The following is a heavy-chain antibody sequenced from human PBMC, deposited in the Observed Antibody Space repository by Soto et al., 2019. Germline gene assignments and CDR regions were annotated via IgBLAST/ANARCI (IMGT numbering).Heavy chain of an antibody. V-gene: IGHV3-23*01. CDR3: AKGTIPAAITSCFDP. Sequence: VGSLRLSCAASGFTFSSFAMSWVRQAPGKGLEWVSVISDSGDISYYADSVKGRFTISRDNSKNTVYVQMNSLRVEDTALYYCAKGTIPAAITSCFDPWGQGTLVTVSS. J-gene: IGHJ5*02. CDR1: GFTFSSFA. D-gene: IGHD2-2*02. CDR2: ISDSGDIS.